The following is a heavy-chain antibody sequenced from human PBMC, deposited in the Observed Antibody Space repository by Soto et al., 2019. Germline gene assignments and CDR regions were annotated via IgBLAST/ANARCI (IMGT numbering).Heavy chain of an antibody. Sequence: SQTLSLTCAIAGDSVSNNNAAWHWIRQSPSRGLEWLGRTYYRSKWYTDYAVSVRSRATINPDTSKNQFSLQLSSVIPEDTAVYYCARGGMGLTVLRMDVCGQGTTVTVSS. CDR1: GDSVSNNNAA. CDR2: TYYRSKWYT. D-gene: IGHD4-4*01. CDR3: ARGGMGLTVLRMDV. V-gene: IGHV6-1*01. J-gene: IGHJ6*02.